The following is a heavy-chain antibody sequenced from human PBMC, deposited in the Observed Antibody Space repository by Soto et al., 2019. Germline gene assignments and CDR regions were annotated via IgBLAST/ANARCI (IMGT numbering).Heavy chain of an antibody. V-gene: IGHV4-34*01. Sequence: SETLSLTCAVYGGSFSGYYWSWIRQPPGKGLEWIGEINHSGSTNYNPSLKSRVTISVDTSKNQFSLKLSSVTAADTAVYYCARGLIIWASPAADYWGQGTLVTVSS. CDR3: ARGLIIWASPAADY. J-gene: IGHJ4*02. CDR2: INHSGST. CDR1: GGSFSGYY. D-gene: IGHD3-16*01.